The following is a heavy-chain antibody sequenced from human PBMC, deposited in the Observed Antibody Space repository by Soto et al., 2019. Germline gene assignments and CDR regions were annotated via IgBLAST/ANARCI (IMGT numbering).Heavy chain of an antibody. Sequence: QVQLQQWGAGLLKASETLSLSCAVYGGTLSNYYWSWIRQPPGKGPEWIGEIHSSGSTNYNPSLTSAVIISVDTSKNQFSLGLNSVTPADTAVYYCARAGFYGPFDAFDIWGHGTMVSVSS. V-gene: IGHV4-34*01. CDR1: GGTLSNYY. CDR3: ARAGFYGPFDAFDI. J-gene: IGHJ3*02. D-gene: IGHD3-10*01. CDR2: IHSSGST.